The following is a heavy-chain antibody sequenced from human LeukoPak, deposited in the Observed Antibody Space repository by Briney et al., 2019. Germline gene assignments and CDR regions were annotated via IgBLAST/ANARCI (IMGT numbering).Heavy chain of an antibody. Sequence: PSETLSLTCTVSGGSITSYYCSWIQQPPGKGLVWIGYIYYSGSSNYNPSLKSRVTISVDTSKNRFSLKLSSAAAADTAVYYCARRAPYSYEWSTLDYWGQGTLVTASS. J-gene: IGHJ4*02. CDR1: GGSITSYY. D-gene: IGHD5-18*01. CDR3: ARRAPYSYEWSTLDY. CDR2: IYYSGSS. V-gene: IGHV4-59*08.